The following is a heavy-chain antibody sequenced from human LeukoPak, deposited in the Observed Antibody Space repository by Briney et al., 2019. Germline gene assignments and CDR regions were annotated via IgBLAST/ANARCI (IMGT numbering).Heavy chain of an antibody. CDR1: GGSISSYY. Sequence: PSETLSLTCTVSGGSISSYYWSWIRQPPGKGLEWIGYIYYSGSTNYNPSLKSRVTISVDTSKNQFSLKQSSVTAADTAVYYCARERGYCSSTSCYTPHYYYGMDVWGQGTTVTVSS. CDR2: IYYSGST. V-gene: IGHV4-59*01. D-gene: IGHD2-2*02. J-gene: IGHJ6*02. CDR3: ARERGYCSSTSCYTPHYYYGMDV.